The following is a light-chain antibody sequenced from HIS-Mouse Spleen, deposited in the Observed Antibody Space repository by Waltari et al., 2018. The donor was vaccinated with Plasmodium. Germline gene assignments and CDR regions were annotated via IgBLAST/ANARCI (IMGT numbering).Light chain of an antibody. Sequence: ITCRASQSISSWLAWYQQKPGKAPKLLIYKASSLESGVPSRFSGSGYGTEFTLTISSLQPDDFATYYCQQYNSYLFTFGPGTKVDIK. V-gene: IGKV1-5*03. CDR1: QSISSW. J-gene: IGKJ3*01. CDR3: QQYNSYLFT. CDR2: KAS.